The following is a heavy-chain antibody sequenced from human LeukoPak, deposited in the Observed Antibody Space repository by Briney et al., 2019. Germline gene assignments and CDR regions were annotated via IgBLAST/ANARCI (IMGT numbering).Heavy chain of an antibody. CDR1: GGTSSSYA. J-gene: IGHJ4*02. Sequence: SVKVSCKASGGTSSSYAISWVRQAPGQGLEWMGGIIPIFGTANYAQKFQGRVTITADESTSTAYMELSSLRSEDTAVYYCATTYYYDSSGYYGAYWGQGTLVTVSS. CDR2: IIPIFGTA. D-gene: IGHD3-22*01. CDR3: ATTYYYDSSGYYGAY. V-gene: IGHV1-69*13.